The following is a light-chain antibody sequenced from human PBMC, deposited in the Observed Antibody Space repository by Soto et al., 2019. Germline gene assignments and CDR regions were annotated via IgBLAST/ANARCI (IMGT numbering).Light chain of an antibody. Sequence: DIQMTQSPSTLSASVGDRVTITCRASQSISSWLAWYQQKPGKAPKLLIYDASSLESGVPSRFSGSGSGTEFTLTISSLQPDDFAPYYCQQYNSYSPPLTFGGGNKVEIK. J-gene: IGKJ4*01. V-gene: IGKV1-5*01. CDR1: QSISSW. CDR3: QQYNSYSPPLT. CDR2: DAS.